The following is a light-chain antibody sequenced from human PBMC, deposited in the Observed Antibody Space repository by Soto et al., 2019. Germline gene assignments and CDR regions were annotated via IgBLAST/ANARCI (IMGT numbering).Light chain of an antibody. CDR2: SNN. CDR3: AAWDDNLSGWV. CDR1: SSNIGSTA. J-gene: IGLJ3*02. Sequence: QSVLTQPPSASGTPGRSILISCSGSSSNIGSTAVYWYQQLPGTAPKLLIYSNNQRPSGVPDRFSGSKSGTSATLAISGLRSEDEAHYYCAAWDDNLSGWVFGGGTKVTVL. V-gene: IGLV1-47*02.